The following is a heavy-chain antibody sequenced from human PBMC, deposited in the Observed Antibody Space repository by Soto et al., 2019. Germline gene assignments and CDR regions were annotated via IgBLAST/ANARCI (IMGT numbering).Heavy chain of an antibody. J-gene: IGHJ4*02. CDR2: IIPIFGTA. D-gene: IGHD1-26*01. CDR1: GGTFSTYS. V-gene: IGHV1-69*06. CDR3: ASSSGNNYGVGTNYYFDY. Sequence: SVKVSCKTSGGTFSTYSIVWVRQAPGEGLEWMGGIIPIFGTANYAQKFQDRVTITADKSTNTAFMELSSLKSEDTAMYYCASSSGNNYGVGTNYYFDYWGQGTLVTVSS.